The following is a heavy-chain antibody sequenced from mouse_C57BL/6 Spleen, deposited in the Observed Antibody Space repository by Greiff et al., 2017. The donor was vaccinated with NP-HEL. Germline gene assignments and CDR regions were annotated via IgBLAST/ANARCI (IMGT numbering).Heavy chain of an antibody. CDR2: ISSGGDYI. V-gene: IGHV5-9-1*02. J-gene: IGHJ3*01. D-gene: IGHD2-4*01. CDR1: GFTFSSYA. Sequence: EVKLMESGEGLVKPGGSLKLSCAASGFTFSSYAMSWVRQTPEKRLEWVAYISSGGDYIYYADTVKGRFTISRDDARDTLYLQMSSLKSEDTAMYYCTRGRIDDYIFSFAYWGQGTLVTVSA. CDR3: TRGRIDDYIFSFAY.